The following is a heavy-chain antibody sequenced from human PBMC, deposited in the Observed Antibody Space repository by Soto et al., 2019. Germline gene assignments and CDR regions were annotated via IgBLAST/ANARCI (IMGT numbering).Heavy chain of an antibody. D-gene: IGHD2-21*01. CDR2: ISYDGSNK. CDR3: AKIPLLGGDYSDY. Sequence: QVQLVESGGGVVQPGRSLRLSCAASGFTFSSYGMHWVRQAPGKGLEWVAVISYDGSNKYYADSVKGRFTISRDNSKNTLYLQMNSLRAEDTAVYYCAKIPLLGGDYSDYWGQGTLVTVSS. J-gene: IGHJ4*02. V-gene: IGHV3-30*18. CDR1: GFTFSSYG.